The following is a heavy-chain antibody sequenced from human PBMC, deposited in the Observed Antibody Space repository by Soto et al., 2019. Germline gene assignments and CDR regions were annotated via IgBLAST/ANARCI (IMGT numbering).Heavy chain of an antibody. V-gene: IGHV1-69*06. CDR1: GGTFSSYA. CDR2: IIPIFGTA. CDR3: ASSAYGGNRAPYYYYYYGMDV. J-gene: IGHJ6*02. D-gene: IGHD2-15*01. Sequence: SVKVSCKASGGTFSSYAISWVRQAPGQGLEWMGGIIPIFGTANYAQKFQGRVTITADKSTSTAYMELSSLRSEDTAVYYCASSAYGGNRAPYYYYYYGMDVWGQGTTVTVSS.